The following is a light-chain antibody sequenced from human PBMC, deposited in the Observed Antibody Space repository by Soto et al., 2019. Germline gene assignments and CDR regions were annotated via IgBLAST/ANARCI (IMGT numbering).Light chain of an antibody. CDR1: SSDVGSYNL. J-gene: IGLJ3*02. V-gene: IGLV2-23*01. CDR2: EGS. CDR3: GLNEGSRV. Sequence: QSALTQPASVSGSPGQSITISCTGTSSDVGSYNLVSWYQQHPGKAPKLMIYEGSKRPSGVSNRFSGSKSGNTASLTISGLQVENRADYYCGLNEGSRVFGGGTNLTVL.